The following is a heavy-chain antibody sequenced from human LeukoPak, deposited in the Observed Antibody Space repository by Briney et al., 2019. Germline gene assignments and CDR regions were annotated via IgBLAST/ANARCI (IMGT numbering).Heavy chain of an antibody. Sequence: PGGSLRLSCAPSGFTFSTHAMNWVRQPPGKGLEGVSAISSSGFSTYYTDSVRGRFTISRDNSRNTLFLQMSGLRAEDMAVYYCAKGGSGIAQAADFDFWGQGNLITVTA. D-gene: IGHD3-3*01. V-gene: IGHV3-23*01. CDR3: AKGGSGIAQAADFDF. J-gene: IGHJ4*02. CDR2: ISSSGFST. CDR1: GFTFSTHA.